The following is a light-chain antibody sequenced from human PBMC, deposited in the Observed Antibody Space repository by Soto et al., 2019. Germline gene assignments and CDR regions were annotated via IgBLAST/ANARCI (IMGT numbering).Light chain of an antibody. V-gene: IGLV2-14*01. CDR2: DIN. Sequence: QSALTQPASVSGSPGQSITISCTGTSSDVGNYIFVSWYRQHPGKAPKLMIYDINNRPSGVSNRLSGSKSGNTASLTISGLQAEDEADYYCVSYTTSASYVFGTGTQLTVL. CDR3: VSYTTSASYV. CDR1: SSDVGNYIF. J-gene: IGLJ1*01.